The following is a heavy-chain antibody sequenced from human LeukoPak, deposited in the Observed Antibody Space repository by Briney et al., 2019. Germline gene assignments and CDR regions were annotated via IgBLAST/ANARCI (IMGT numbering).Heavy chain of an antibody. CDR2: ISSSSSYT. Sequence: PGGSLRLSCAASGFTFSDYYMSWIRQAPGKGLEWVSYISSSSSYTNYADSVKGRFTISRDNAKNSLYLQMNSLRAEDTAVYYCARDYGDYVSYFDYWGQGTLVIVSS. CDR3: ARDYGDYVSYFDY. V-gene: IGHV3-11*06. D-gene: IGHD4-17*01. J-gene: IGHJ4*02. CDR1: GFTFSDYY.